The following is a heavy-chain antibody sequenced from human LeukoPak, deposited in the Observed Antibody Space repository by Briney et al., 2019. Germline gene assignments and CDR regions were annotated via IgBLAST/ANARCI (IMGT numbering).Heavy chain of an antibody. CDR1: RFTFSNYA. J-gene: IGHJ4*02. CDR3: ARVLDPQKIVVVPAAMGY. D-gene: IGHD2-2*01. V-gene: IGHV3-30*04. Sequence: SGGSLRLSCAASRFTFSNYAMHWVRQAPGKGLEWVAVISYDGSNKYYADSVKGRFTISRDNSKNTLYLQMNSLRAEDTAVYYCARVLDPQKIVVVPAAMGYWGQGTLVTVSS. CDR2: ISYDGSNK.